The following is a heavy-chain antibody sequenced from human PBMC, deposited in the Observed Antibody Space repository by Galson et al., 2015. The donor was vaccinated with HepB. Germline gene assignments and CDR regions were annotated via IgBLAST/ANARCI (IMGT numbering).Heavy chain of an antibody. J-gene: IGHJ6*03. D-gene: IGHD2-2*01. Sequence: SEPLSLTCTVSGGSISSYYWSWIRQPAGKGLEWIGRIYTSGSTNYNPSLKSRVTMSVDTSKNQFSLKLSSVTAADTAVYYCARTGKIVVVPAAIQDYYYYMDVWGKGTTVTVSS. CDR1: GGSISSYY. V-gene: IGHV4-4*07. CDR2: IYTSGST. CDR3: ARTGKIVVVPAAIQDYYYYMDV.